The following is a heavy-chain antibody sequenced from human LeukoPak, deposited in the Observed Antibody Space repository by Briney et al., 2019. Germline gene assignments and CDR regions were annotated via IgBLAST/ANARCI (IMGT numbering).Heavy chain of an antibody. Sequence: SETLSLTCAVSGGSISSTTYYWGWIRRPPGKGLEWNGSIYYSGSTYYNPSLKSRVTVSVDTSKNQFSLNLSSVTAADTAVYYCVRGSTLRHYQYWGQGTLVTVSS. V-gene: IGHV4-39*01. CDR2: IYYSGST. CDR3: VRGSTLRHYQY. CDR1: GGSISSTTYY. J-gene: IGHJ4*02. D-gene: IGHD3-16*01.